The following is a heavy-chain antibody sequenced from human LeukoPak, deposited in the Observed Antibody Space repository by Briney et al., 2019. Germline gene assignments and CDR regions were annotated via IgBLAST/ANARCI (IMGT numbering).Heavy chain of an antibody. Sequence: GASVKVSCKASGYTFTGYYMHWVRQAPGQGLEWMGWINPNNGGTNYAQKFQGRVTMTRDTSISTAYMELSRLRSDDTAVYYCAKVASTTRRHDASDIWGQGTLVTVSS. J-gene: IGHJ3*02. D-gene: IGHD1-1*01. CDR3: AKVASTTRRHDASDI. V-gene: IGHV1-2*02. CDR1: GYTFTGYY. CDR2: INPNNGGT.